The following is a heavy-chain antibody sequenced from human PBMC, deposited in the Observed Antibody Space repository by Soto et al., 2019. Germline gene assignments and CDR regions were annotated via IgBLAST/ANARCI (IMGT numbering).Heavy chain of an antibody. D-gene: IGHD3-10*02. CDR2: ISGSGGST. Sequence: KGQKWVSAISGSGGSTYYADSVKGRFTISRDNTKKTLSLQMNSLRAEDTAVYFFFFQAEDGIRDVRSVSAFLLNRSSDL. CDR3: FFQAEDGIRDVRSVSAFLLNRSSDL. J-gene: IGHJ2*01. V-gene: IGHV3-23*01.